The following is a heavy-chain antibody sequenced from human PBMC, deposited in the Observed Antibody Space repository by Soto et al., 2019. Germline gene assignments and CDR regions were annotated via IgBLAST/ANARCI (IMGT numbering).Heavy chain of an antibody. CDR2: ISSGAAYI. J-gene: IGHJ5*02. CDR1: TFSLYS. D-gene: IGHD1-26*01. V-gene: IGHV3-21*01. CDR3: TRDEGGSYDSWVHP. Sequence: EVQVVESGGGLVKPGGSLTLSCNFTFSLYSMNWVRQAPGKGLEWVASISSGAAYIKYADSVQGRFTISRDNAKSSVSLQMSSLRVEDTAVYFCTRDEGGSYDSWVHPWGQGTQVTVSA.